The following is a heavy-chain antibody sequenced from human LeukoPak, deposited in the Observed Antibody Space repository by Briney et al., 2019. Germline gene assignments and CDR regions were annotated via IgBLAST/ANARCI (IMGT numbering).Heavy chain of an antibody. J-gene: IGHJ4*02. CDR2: ISFDGTNK. CDR3: AAGFGTWSDY. Sequence: GGSLRLPCAASGFTFSFSNYDMHWVRQAPGKGLEWVALISFDGTNKYYGDSVKGRFTISRDNPKNTLYLQMNSLRPEDTAVYYCAAGFGTWSDYWGQGTLVTVSS. D-gene: IGHD3-3*01. V-gene: IGHV3-30*03. CDR1: GFTFSFSNYD.